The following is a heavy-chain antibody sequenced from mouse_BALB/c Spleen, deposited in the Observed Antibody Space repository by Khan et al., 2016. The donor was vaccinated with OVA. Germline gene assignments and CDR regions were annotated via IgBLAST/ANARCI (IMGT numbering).Heavy chain of an antibody. V-gene: IGHV3-2*02. D-gene: IGHD1-2*01. CDR2: ISYSGST. CDR3: PRTARIKY. Sequence: EVQLQESGPGLVKPSQSLSLTCTVTGYSITSGYGWNWIRQFPGNKLEWMGYISYSGSTNYNPSLKSRISITRDTSKTPFFLQLNSVTNEDTATYYRPRTARIKYWGQGTTLTVSA. CDR1: GYSITSGYG. J-gene: IGHJ2*01.